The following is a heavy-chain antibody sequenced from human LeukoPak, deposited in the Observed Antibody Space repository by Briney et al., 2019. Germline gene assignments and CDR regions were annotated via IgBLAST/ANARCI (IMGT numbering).Heavy chain of an antibody. V-gene: IGHV3-48*03. Sequence: PGGSLRLSCATSEFTFSHYEMNWVRQAPGKGLEWVSYISSSGSTRYYADSVKGRFTISRDNAKNSLHLQMNSLRAEDTAVYYCARDPLRDYDSSGYFDYWGQGTPVTVSS. D-gene: IGHD3-22*01. CDR1: EFTFSHYE. J-gene: IGHJ4*02. CDR2: ISSSGSTR. CDR3: ARDPLRDYDSSGYFDY.